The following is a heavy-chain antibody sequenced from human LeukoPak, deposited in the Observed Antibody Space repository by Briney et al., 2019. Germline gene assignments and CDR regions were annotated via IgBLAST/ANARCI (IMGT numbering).Heavy chain of an antibody. Sequence: GESLRLSCTASGFTFSNFWMGWVRQAPGKGLEWVANIKQDETEKFYLGSVKGRFTISRDNAKNSLYLQMNSLRVEDTALYYCARDPVGAHRPFYFDYWGQGTLVTVSS. CDR3: ARDPVGAHRPFYFDY. CDR2: IKQDETEK. J-gene: IGHJ4*02. V-gene: IGHV3-7*03. CDR1: GFTFSNFW. D-gene: IGHD1-26*01.